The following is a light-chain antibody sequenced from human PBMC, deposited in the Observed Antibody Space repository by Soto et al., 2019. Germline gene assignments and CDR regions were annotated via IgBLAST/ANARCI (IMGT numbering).Light chain of an antibody. CDR1: QGVSSL. CDR2: DTS. V-gene: IGKV3-15*01. CDR3: QQYNTWPHT. Sequence: VLTQSPATLSVSPGERATLSCRASQGVSSLLAWYQQKPRQAPRLLIYDTSTRATGVPARFSGSGSGTDFTLTISSLQSEDFAIYYCQQYNTWPHTFGQGTKLEIK. J-gene: IGKJ2*01.